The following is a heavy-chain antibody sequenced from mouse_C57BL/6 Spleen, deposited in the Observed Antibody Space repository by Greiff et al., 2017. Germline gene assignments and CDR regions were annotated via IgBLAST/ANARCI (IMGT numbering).Heavy chain of an antibody. J-gene: IGHJ4*01. V-gene: IGHV1-55*01. CDR1: GYTFTSYW. CDR2: IYPGSGST. CDR3: ARYYYGKKGAMDY. Sequence: VQLQQPGAELVKPGASVKMSCKASGYTFTSYWITWVKQRPGQGLEWIGDIYPGSGSTNYNEKFKSKATLTVDTSSSTAYMQLSSLTSEDSAVYYCARYYYGKKGAMDYWGQGTSVTVSS. D-gene: IGHD2-1*01.